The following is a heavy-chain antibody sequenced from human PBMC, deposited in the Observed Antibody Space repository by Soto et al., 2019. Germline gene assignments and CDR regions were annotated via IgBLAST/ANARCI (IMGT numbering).Heavy chain of an antibody. CDR1: GFTFSSYG. CDR2: ISFDGSNR. J-gene: IGHJ6*03. V-gene: IGHV3-33*01. Sequence: QVQLVESGGGVVQPGRSLRLSCAASGFTFSSYGMHWVRQAPGKGLGWVAIISFDGSNRYYADSVKGRFTISRDSSKNTLYLQVNSLRAEDTAVYYCARGAGLSQYNYYINVWGKGTTVTVSS. CDR3: ARGAGLSQYNYYINV. D-gene: IGHD6-19*01.